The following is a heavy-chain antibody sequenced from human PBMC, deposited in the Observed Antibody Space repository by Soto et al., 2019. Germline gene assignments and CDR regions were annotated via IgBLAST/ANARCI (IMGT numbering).Heavy chain of an antibody. CDR2: IYHSGST. V-gene: IGHV4-30-2*01. J-gene: IGHJ3*02. Sequence: PSETLSLTCAVSGGSISSGGYSWSWIRQPPGKGLEWIGYIYHSGSTYYNPSLKSRVTISVDRSKNQFSLKLSSVTAADTAVYYCARGVYDIFVLGEGRRPLRDAFDIWGQGTMVTVSS. CDR1: GGSISSGGYS. D-gene: IGHD3-9*01. CDR3: ARGVYDIFVLGEGRRPLRDAFDI.